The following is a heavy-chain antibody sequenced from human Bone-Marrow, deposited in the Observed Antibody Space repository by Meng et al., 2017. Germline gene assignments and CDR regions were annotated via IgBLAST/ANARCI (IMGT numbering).Heavy chain of an antibody. CDR2: INTNTGNP. CDR1: GYTFTIYA. J-gene: IGHJ4*02. D-gene: IGHD6-13*01. V-gene: IGHV7-4-1*02. CDR3: ARSGSSWQNY. Sequence: QVPCGQYGYGLKKPGAAVKVSCKASGYTFTIYAMNWVRQAPVQGLEWMGWINTNTGNPTYAQGFTGRFVFSLDTSVSTAYLQISSLKAEDTAVYYCARSGSSWQNYWSQGTLVTVSS.